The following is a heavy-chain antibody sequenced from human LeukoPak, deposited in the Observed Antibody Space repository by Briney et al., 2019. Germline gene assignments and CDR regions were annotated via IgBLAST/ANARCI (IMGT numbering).Heavy chain of an antibody. D-gene: IGHD3-22*01. CDR2: ISYDGNNK. J-gene: IGHJ4*02. CDR3: ASLPPNDSSGYYLPD. CDR1: GLTFSSYG. V-gene: IGHV3-30*03. Sequence: QSGRSLRLSCAAAGLTFSSYGMHWVRQAPGKGLEWVAVISYDGNNKCYADSVKGRFTISRDNSKNTLYLQMNSLRAEDTAVYYCASLPPNDSSGYYLPDWGQGTLVTVSS.